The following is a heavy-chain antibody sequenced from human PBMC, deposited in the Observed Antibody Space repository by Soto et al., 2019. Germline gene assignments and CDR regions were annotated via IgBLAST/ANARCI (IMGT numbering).Heavy chain of an antibody. V-gene: IGHV3-48*03. D-gene: IGHD1-1*01. CDR3: ARENCEN. J-gene: IGHJ4*02. Sequence: LGGPVRLSCAASGFTFSSYEMNWVRQAPGKGLEWLSYISTSGSTIYYADSVKGRFTISRDNAKNSLYLQMNSLRADDTAVYYCARENCENWGQGTMVTVSA. CDR2: ISTSGSTI. CDR1: GFTFSSYE.